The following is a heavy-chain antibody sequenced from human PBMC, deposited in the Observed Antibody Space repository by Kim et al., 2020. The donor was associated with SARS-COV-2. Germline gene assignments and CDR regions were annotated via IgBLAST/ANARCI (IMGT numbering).Heavy chain of an antibody. CDR1: GFTFSTSG. J-gene: IGHJ4*02. V-gene: IGHV3-30*18. D-gene: IGHD3-3*01. CDR3: AKRDLQHFDS. CDR2: IFNDGSGK. Sequence: GGSLRLSCGATGFTFSTSGMYWVRQAPGKGLEWVAVIFNDGSGKYYADSVKGRFTISRDNSKNTLYLQMNSLRLDDTAVYYCAKRDLQHFDSWGQGARVT.